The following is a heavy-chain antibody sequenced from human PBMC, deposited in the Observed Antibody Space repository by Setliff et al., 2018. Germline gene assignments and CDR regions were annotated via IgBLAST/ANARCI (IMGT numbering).Heavy chain of an antibody. J-gene: IGHJ6*03. CDR1: GYTLTNYY. Sequence: ASVKVSCKASGYTLTNYYMHWVRQAPGQGLEWMGIINPSGGLTRYAQKFQGRVTMTRDTSTRTAYVEVRSLRSDDTAVYYCARSPPNRGVGQGHYMDVWGKGTTVTVSS. D-gene: IGHD1-26*01. V-gene: IGHV1-46*01. CDR2: INPSGGLT. CDR3: ARSPPNRGVGQGHYMDV.